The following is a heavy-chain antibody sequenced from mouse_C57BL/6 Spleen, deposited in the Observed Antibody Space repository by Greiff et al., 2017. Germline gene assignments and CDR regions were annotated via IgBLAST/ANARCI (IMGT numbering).Heavy chain of an antibody. CDR3: TREGTGPYAMDY. CDR1: GFTFSSYA. Sequence: EVHLVESGEGLVKPGGSLKLSCAASGFTFSSYAMSWVRQTPEKRLEWVAYISSGGDYIYYADTVKGRFTISRDNARNTLYLQMSSLKSEDTAMYYCTREGTGPYAMDYWGQGTSVTVSS. D-gene: IGHD4-1*01. V-gene: IGHV5-9-1*02. CDR2: ISSGGDYI. J-gene: IGHJ4*01.